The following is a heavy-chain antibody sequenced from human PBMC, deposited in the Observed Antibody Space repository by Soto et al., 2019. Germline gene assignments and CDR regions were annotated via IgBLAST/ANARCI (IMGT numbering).Heavy chain of an antibody. CDR2: ISAYNGNT. CDR3: ARVYGDYVFYYYYGMDV. D-gene: IGHD4-17*01. J-gene: IGHJ6*02. CDR1: GYTFTSYG. V-gene: IGHV1-18*01. Sequence: ASVKVSCKASGYTFTSYGISWVRQAPGQGLEWMGWISAYNGNTNYAQKLQGRVTMTTDTSTSTAYMELRSLRSDDTAVYYCARVYGDYVFYYYYGMDVWGQGTTVTVSS.